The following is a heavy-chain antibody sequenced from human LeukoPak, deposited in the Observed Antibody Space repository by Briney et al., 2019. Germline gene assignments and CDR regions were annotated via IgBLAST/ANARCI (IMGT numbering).Heavy chain of an antibody. CDR3: AGLVGRYSSGLYYYYFDY. CDR2: MYLSGTT. D-gene: IGHD3-22*01. CDR1: GDSINSLDL. J-gene: IGHJ4*02. V-gene: IGHV4-4*02. Sequence: SETLSLTCTVSGDSINSLDLWSWVRQPPGQGLEWIGEMYLSGTTHSNPSVKSRVTISIDKSKNQFFLNLSSVTAADTVVYYCAGLVGRYSSGLYYYYFDYWGQGTLVTVSS.